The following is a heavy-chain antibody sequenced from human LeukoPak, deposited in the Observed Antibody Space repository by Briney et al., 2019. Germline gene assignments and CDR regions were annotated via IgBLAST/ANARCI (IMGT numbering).Heavy chain of an antibody. CDR1: GFTFSNAW. D-gene: IGHD6-6*01. CDR2: IKSKTDGETT. V-gene: IGHV3-15*01. CDR3: TTRPYSSSSPDY. J-gene: IGHJ4*02. Sequence: GGSLRLSCAASGFTFSNAWMNWVRQAPGKGLEWVGRIKSKTDGETTDYTAPVKGRFTISRDGSKNTLYLQMNSLKSEDTAMYYCTTRPYSSSSPDYWGQGTLVTVSS.